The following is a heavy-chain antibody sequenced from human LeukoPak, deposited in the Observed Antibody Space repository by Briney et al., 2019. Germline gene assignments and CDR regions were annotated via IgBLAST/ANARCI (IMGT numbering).Heavy chain of an antibody. CDR3: ARDFAVPAAIYYYYMDV. V-gene: IGHV1-18*01. D-gene: IGHD2-2*01. CDR1: GYTFTSYG. J-gene: IGHJ6*03. CDR2: ISAYNGNT. Sequence: GASVKVSCKASGYTFTSYGISWVRQAPGQGLEWMGWISAYNGNTNYAQKLQGRVTMTTDTSTSTAYMELRSLRSDDTAVYYCARDFAVPAAIYYYYMDVWGKGTTVTVSS.